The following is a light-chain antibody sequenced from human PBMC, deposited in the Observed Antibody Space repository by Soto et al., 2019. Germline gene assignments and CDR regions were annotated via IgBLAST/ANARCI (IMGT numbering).Light chain of an antibody. V-gene: IGKV3-11*01. J-gene: IGKJ4*02. Sequence: EIVLTQSPATLSLSPGDRATLSCRASQSVGSYLGWYQQRPGQAPRLLIYDASNRATGIPARVSGSGAGTAVALPTSSPEREDSAVYYCQQRSDWPSTFGGGNKVEIK. CDR1: QSVGSY. CDR2: DAS. CDR3: QQRSDWPST.